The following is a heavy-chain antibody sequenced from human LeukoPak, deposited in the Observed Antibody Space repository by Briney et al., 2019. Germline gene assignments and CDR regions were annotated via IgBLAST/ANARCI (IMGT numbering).Heavy chain of an antibody. V-gene: IGHV1-18*01. CDR3: AKDDTIVGDF. CDR2: TNNNNGYT. D-gene: IGHD2/OR15-2a*01. CDR1: GYTFSTSG. J-gene: IGHJ4*02. Sequence: ASVKVSCKASGYTFSTSGITWVRQAPRQGLEWMGWTNNNNGYTEYAQNLQGRVTMTTDTSTDTAYMELRGLTSADTAVYYCAKDDTIVGDFWGQGTLVTVSS.